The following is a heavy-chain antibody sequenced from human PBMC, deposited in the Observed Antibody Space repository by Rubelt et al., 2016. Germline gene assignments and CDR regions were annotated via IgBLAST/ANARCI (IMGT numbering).Heavy chain of an antibody. V-gene: IGHV4-61*01. CDR3: ARAGSSLRF. J-gene: IGHJ4*02. CDR2: IYFTGST. Sequence: QVQLQESGPGLVKPSETLSLTCTVSGGSISSSRFYWGWIRQPPGKGLEWIGYIYFTGSTNYNPSLKSRLTISVDTSRNQFSLKLSSVTAADTAVYFCARAGSSLRFWGQGTLVTVSS. D-gene: IGHD6-13*01. CDR1: GGSISSSRFY.